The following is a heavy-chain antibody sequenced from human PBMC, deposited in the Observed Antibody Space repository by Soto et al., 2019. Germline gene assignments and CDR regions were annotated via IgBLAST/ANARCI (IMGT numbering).Heavy chain of an antibody. Sequence: PGXSLRLSCVTSGFTFRNHWIHWVHQAPGLGLEGVSRISTDGSFTTYADSVKGRFTISRDNAKNTVYLQMNSLRVEDTALYYCARPRSKSSSGFDLWGQGTMVTVSS. J-gene: IGHJ3*01. D-gene: IGHD2-2*01. V-gene: IGHV3-74*03. CDR3: ARPRSKSSSGFDL. CDR1: GFTFRNHW. CDR2: ISTDGSFT.